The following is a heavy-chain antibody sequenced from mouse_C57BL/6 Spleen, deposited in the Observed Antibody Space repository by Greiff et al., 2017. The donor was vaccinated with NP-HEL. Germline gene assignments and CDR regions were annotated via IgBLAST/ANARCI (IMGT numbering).Heavy chain of an antibody. J-gene: IGHJ2*01. CDR3: ARESKTAFYLDY. Sequence: QVQLQQSGAELVRPGSSVKLSCKASGYTFTSYWMHWVKQRPIQGLEWIGNIDPSDSETHYNQKFKDKATLTVDKSSSTAYMQLSSLTSEDAAVYDCARESKTAFYLDYWGQGTTLTVSS. V-gene: IGHV1-52*01. CDR2: IDPSDSET. CDR1: GYTFTSYW. D-gene: IGHD3-2*01.